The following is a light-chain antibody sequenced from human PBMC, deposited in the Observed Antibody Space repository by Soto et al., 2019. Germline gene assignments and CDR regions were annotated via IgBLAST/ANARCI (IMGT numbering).Light chain of an antibody. V-gene: IGKV1-39*01. CDR2: AAS. CDR3: QQSYTVPLT. J-gene: IGKJ4*01. CDR1: QSINSN. Sequence: DIQMTQSPSSLSASVGDRVTIACRASQSINSNLNWYQQKPGKAPKVLIYAASNLQSGVPSRFSGGGFGTDFSLTISSLQPEDFATYYCQQSYTVPLTFGGGTKVEIK.